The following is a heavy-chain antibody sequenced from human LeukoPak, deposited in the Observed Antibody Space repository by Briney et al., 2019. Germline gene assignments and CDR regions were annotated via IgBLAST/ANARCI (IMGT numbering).Heavy chain of an antibody. CDR3: AKVDPVWSGYYTVDY. Sequence: GGSLRLSCAASGFTFSSYAMSWVRQAPGQGLEWVSAISGSGGSTYYADSVKGRFTIPRDNSNNTLYLQMNSLRAEDTAVYYCAKVDPVWSGYYTVDYWGQGTLVTVSS. D-gene: IGHD3-3*01. CDR1: GFTFSSYA. CDR2: ISGSGGST. V-gene: IGHV3-23*01. J-gene: IGHJ4*02.